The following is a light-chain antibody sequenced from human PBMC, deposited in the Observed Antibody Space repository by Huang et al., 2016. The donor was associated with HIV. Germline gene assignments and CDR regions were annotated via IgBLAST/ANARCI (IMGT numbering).Light chain of an antibody. J-gene: IGKJ2*01. V-gene: IGKV1-39*01. CDR2: ATS. Sequence: DIQMTQSPSSLSASVGDRVTITCRASQSISTYLNWFQQKPGKAPKLLIYATSSLQSGVPSRFSGSRSGTDFTLTISSLQPEDFATYYCQQTYSTPLHTFGQGTKLEIK. CDR3: QQTYSTPLHT. CDR1: QSISTY.